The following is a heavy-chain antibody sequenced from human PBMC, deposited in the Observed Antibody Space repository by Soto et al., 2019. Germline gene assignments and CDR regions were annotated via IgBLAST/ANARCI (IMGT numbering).Heavy chain of an antibody. V-gene: IGHV4-61*08. J-gene: IGHJ4*02. CDR3: AAGFGVRGVPIDY. Sequence: PSETLSLTCTVSGGSISSGGYYWSWIRQPPGKGLEWIGYIYYSGSTNYNPSLKSRVTISVDTSKNQFSLKLSSVTAADTAVYYCAAGFGVRGVPIDYWGQGTLVTAPQ. CDR1: GGSISSGGYY. D-gene: IGHD3-10*01. CDR2: IYYSGST.